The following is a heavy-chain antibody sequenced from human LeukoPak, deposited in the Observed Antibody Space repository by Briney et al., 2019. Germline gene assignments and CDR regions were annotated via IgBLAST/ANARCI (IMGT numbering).Heavy chain of an antibody. CDR1: GGSISSYY. D-gene: IGHD6-13*01. V-gene: IGHV4-59*01. CDR3: ASSIAGPFDY. Sequence: SETLSLTCTVSGGSISSYYWSWIRQPPGKGLEWIGYIYYSGSTNYNPSLKSRVTISVDTSKNQFFLKLSSVTAADTAVYYCASSIAGPFDYWGQGTLVTVSS. J-gene: IGHJ4*02. CDR2: IYYSGST.